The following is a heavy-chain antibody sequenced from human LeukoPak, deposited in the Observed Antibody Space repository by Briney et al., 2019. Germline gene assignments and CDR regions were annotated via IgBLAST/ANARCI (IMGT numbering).Heavy chain of an antibody. V-gene: IGHV3-30*02. CDR3: AKVGSGWYGIDY. D-gene: IGHD6-19*01. J-gene: IGHJ4*02. CDR2: IRYDGTHQ. Sequence: GGSLRLSCAASGFNFSIYGIHWVRQAQGKGLEWVTFIRYDGTHQDYADSVKGRFTISRDNAKNIVYVQMNTLRVEDTAIYYCAKVGSGWYGIDYWGQGTLVTVSS. CDR1: GFNFSIYG.